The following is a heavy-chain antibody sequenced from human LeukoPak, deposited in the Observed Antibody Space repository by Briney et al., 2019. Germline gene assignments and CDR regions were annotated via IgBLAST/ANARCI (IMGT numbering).Heavy chain of an antibody. Sequence: GGSLRLSCAASGFTFSSYGMHWVRQAPGKGLFWVAFIRYDGSIKYYADSVKGRFTISRDNSKNTLYLQMNSLRAEDTAVYYCAKGISPMISLLYFDYWGQGTLVTVSS. J-gene: IGHJ4*02. CDR1: GFTFSSYG. CDR2: IRYDGSIK. D-gene: IGHD3-22*01. V-gene: IGHV3-30*02. CDR3: AKGISPMISLLYFDY.